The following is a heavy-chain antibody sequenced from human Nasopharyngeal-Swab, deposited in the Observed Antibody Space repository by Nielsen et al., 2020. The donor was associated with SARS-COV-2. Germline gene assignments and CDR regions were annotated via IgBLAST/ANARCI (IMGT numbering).Heavy chain of an antibody. D-gene: IGHD3-10*01. CDR3: ARDSYGSGSDYYYYGMDV. J-gene: IGHJ6*02. CDR2: IKQDGSEK. Sequence: GESLQISCAASGFTFSSYWMSRVRHAPGKGLEWVANIKQDGSEKYYVDSVKGRFTISRDNAKNSLYLQMNSLRAEDTAVYYCARDSYGSGSDYYYYGMDVWGQGTTVTVSS. CDR1: GFTFSSYW. V-gene: IGHV3-7*01.